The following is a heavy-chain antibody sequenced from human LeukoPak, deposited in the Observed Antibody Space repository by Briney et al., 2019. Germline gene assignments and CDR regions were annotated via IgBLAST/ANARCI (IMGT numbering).Heavy chain of an antibody. CDR2: IYSGGST. D-gene: IGHD5-18*01. Sequence: PGGSLRLSCAASGFTVSSNHMSWVRQAPGKGLEWVSVIYSGGSTYYADSVKGRFTISRDNSKNTLYLQMNSLRTKDTAVYYCARDGRGNLTWIQLWSPFDYWGQGTLVTVSS. J-gene: IGHJ4*02. V-gene: IGHV3-66*02. CDR1: GFTVSSNH. CDR3: ARDGRGNLTWIQLWSPFDY.